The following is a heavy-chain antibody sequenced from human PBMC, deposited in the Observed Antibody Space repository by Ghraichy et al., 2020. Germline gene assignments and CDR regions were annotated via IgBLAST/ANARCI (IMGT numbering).Heavy chain of an antibody. CDR3: ARLGPHIAVAGSGGIDS. D-gene: IGHD6-19*01. J-gene: IGHJ4*02. V-gene: IGHV4-39*02. CDR1: GDSINSNNYY. Sequence: SETLSLTCSVSGDSINSNNYYWGWIRQSPGMGLEWIGSIFYTGGTYYNPSLKSRVTMSVDNSKSHFSLKLTSVTATDTAVYYCARLGPHIAVAGSGGIDSWGQGPLVTVSS. CDR2: IFYTGGT.